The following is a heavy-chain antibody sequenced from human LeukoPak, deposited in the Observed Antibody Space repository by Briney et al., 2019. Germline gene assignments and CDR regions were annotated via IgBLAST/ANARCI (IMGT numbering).Heavy chain of an antibody. J-gene: IGHJ4*02. CDR3: AKWGDYDVLTGYYVSDY. Sequence: GGSLRLSCAASGFTFSNYAMSWVRQAPGKGLEWVSAITGSGGNTYYADSVKGRFTISRDNSKNTGFLQMNSLRDEDTGVYYCAKWGDYDVLTGYYVSDYWGQGTLVTVSS. D-gene: IGHD3-9*01. V-gene: IGHV3-23*01. CDR1: GFTFSNYA. CDR2: ITGSGGNT.